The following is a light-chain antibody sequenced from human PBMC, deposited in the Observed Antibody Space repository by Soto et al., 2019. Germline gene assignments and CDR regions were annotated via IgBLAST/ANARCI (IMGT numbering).Light chain of an antibody. CDR3: CSYAGSPRYV. CDR1: SSDVGGYNY. Sequence: QSALTQPRSVSGSPGQSVTISCTGTSSDVGGYNYGSWYQQHPGKAPKVMIYDVSERPSGVTDRFSGSKSGNTASLTISGLQAEDEVDYYCCSYAGSPRYVLGTGTKLTVL. CDR2: DVS. J-gene: IGLJ1*01. V-gene: IGLV2-11*01.